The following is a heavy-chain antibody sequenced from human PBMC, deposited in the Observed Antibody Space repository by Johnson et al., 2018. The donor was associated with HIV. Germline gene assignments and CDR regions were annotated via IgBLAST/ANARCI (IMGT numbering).Heavy chain of an antibody. CDR2: IRSKSDGEEL. CDR1: GFTVSSNY. D-gene: IGHD1-1*01. Sequence: VQLVESGGGLVQPGGSLRLSCAASGFTVSSNYMHWVRQAPGKGLEWVGRIRSKSDGEELDYAGPVKGNFIISRDDSTNTLFLKLNSLKTEDSDVYYCTTARVVKAAGGTRPLDIWGQGTMVTVSS. CDR3: TTARVVKAAGGTRPLDI. J-gene: IGHJ3*02. V-gene: IGHV3-15*01.